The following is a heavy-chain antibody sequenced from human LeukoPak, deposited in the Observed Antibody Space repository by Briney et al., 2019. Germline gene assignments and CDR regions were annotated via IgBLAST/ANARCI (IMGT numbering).Heavy chain of an antibody. J-gene: IGHJ4*02. CDR1: GFTFSSYW. V-gene: IGHV3-7*01. CDR2: IKQDGSES. D-gene: IGHD2-15*01. Sequence: GGSLRLSCAASGFTFSSYWMSWVRQAPGKGLEWVANIKQDGSESYYVDSVKGRFTMSRDNAKNSLYLQMNSLRAEDTAVYYCASALGYCSGGSCYSGYWGQGTLVTVSS. CDR3: ASALGYCSGGSCYSGY.